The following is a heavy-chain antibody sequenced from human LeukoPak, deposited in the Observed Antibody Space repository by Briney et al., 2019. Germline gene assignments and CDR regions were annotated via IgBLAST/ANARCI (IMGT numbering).Heavy chain of an antibody. J-gene: IGHJ4*02. CDR1: GGSFSSYA. CDR3: VRDSVTSANY. V-gene: IGHV1-69*05. CDR2: IIPFFGTS. Sequence: SVKVSCKASGGSFSSYAISWVRQGPGQGLGWMGRIIPFFGTSNYAQKFQGRVTITTDESTTTVYMELSGLRFDDTAIYYCVRDSVTSANYWGQGTQVAVSS. D-gene: IGHD4-17*01.